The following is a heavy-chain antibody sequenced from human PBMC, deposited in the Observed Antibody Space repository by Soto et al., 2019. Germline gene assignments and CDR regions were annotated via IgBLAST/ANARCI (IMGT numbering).Heavy chain of an antibody. CDR1: GGSISSGGYY. CDR2: IYYSGST. Sequence: QVQLQESGPGLVKPSQTLSLTCTVSGGSISSGGYYWSWIRQHPGKGLEWIGYIYYSGSTYYNPSIKSRVTIAVDTSKNQFSLKLSSVTAADTAVYYCARGWSGPTSSSSDFDYWGQGTLVTVSS. J-gene: IGHJ4*02. D-gene: IGHD6-13*01. CDR3: ARGWSGPTSSSSDFDY. V-gene: IGHV4-31*03.